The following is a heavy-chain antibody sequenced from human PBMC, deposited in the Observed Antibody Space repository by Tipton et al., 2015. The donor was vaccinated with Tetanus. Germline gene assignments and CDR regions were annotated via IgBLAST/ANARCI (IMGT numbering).Heavy chain of an antibody. Sequence: TLSLTCTVSGGSIISADHYWSWIRQPPGKGLEWIGYIYYSGTTCYSPSLKSRVTISVDTSNNHFSLTSVTASDTAVYYCARPEASGRARGFDIWGQGTKVPVSP. CDR3: ARPEASGRARGFDI. V-gene: IGHV4-30-4*01. D-gene: IGHD3-10*01. J-gene: IGHJ3*02. CDR2: IYYSGTT. CDR1: GGSIISADHY.